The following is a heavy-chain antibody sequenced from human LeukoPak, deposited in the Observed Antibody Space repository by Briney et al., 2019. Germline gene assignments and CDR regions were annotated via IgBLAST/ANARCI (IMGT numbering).Heavy chain of an antibody. CDR1: GYTFTSYG. D-gene: IGHD3-16*02. V-gene: IGHV1-18*01. CDR3: ARDWGYDYVWGSYRLGY. J-gene: IGHJ4*02. Sequence: ASVKVSCKASGYTFTSYGISWVRQAPGQGLEWMGWISAYNGNTNYAQKLQGRVTMTTDTSTSTAYMELRSLRSDDTAVYYCARDWGYDYVWGSYRLGYWGQGTLVTVSS. CDR2: ISAYNGNT.